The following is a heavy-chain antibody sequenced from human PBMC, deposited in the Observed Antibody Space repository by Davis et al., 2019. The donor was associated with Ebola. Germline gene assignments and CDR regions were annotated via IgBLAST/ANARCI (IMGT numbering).Heavy chain of an antibody. D-gene: IGHD2-15*01. CDR1: GFTFSSYA. Sequence: GGSLRLSCAASGFTFSSYAMSWVRQAPGKGLEWVSAISGSGGSTYYADSVKGRFTISRDNSKNTLYLQMNSLRAEDTAVYYCARVSLLRSYYFDYWGQGTLVTVSS. CDR3: ARVSLLRSYYFDY. V-gene: IGHV3-23*01. CDR2: ISGSGGST. J-gene: IGHJ4*02.